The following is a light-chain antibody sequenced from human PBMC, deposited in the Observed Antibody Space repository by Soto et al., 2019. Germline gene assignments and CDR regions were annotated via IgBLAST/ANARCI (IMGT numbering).Light chain of an antibody. CDR1: QSVSSSY. CDR3: QQYGSSPRT. J-gene: IGKJ1*01. Sequence: EIVFTQSPATLSLSPGERATLSCRASQSVSSSYLAWYQQTPGQAPRLLSYGASSRATGIPDRFSGSGSGTEFTLTISRLEPEDFAVYYCQQYGSSPRTFGQGTKVDIK. CDR2: GAS. V-gene: IGKV3-20*01.